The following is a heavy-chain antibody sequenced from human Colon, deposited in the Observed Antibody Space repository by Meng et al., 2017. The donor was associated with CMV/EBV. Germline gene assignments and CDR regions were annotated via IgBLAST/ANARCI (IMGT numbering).Heavy chain of an antibody. Sequence: QVQLVESGGALVKPGGCLRLSCAASGLTFRDYYMSWIRQAPGRGPEWVSYISGSSTDIKYVDSVKGRFTISRDNAKNSLYLQMNSLRADDTAVYYCSRDPRTLDYWGQGTLVTVSS. CDR1: GLTFRDYY. J-gene: IGHJ4*02. CDR2: ISGSSTDI. CDR3: SRDPRTLDY. V-gene: IGHV3-11*05.